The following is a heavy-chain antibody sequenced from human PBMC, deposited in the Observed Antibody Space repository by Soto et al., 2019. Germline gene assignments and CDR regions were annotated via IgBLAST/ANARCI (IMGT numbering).Heavy chain of an antibody. D-gene: IGHD5-18*01. J-gene: IGHJ6*02. CDR3: ARSGYSYGFNYYYYGMDI. V-gene: IGHV3-7*01. CDR2: IKQDGSAK. CDR1: GFTFSNYW. Sequence: GGSLRLSCAASGFTFSNYWISWVRQAPGKGLEWVANIKQDGSAKYYVDSVKGRFTISRDNVKNSLHLQMDSLRVEDTAVYYCARSGYSYGFNYYYYGMDIWGQGTTVTVSS.